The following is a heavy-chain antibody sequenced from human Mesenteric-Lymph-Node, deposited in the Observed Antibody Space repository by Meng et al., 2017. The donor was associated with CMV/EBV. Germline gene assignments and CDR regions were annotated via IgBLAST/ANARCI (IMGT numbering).Heavy chain of an antibody. CDR1: GFTFISYN. CDR2: ISSSSSYI. CDR3: TRGPYCGGDCYSAEYFQL. J-gene: IGHJ1*01. V-gene: IGHV3-21*01. D-gene: IGHD2-21*01. Sequence: GGSLRLSCAASGFTFISYNMNWVRQAPGKGLEWVSSISSSSSYIYYADSVKGRFTISRDNAKNSLYLQMNSLRAEDTAVYYCTRGPYCGGDCYSAEYFQLWGQGTMVTVSS.